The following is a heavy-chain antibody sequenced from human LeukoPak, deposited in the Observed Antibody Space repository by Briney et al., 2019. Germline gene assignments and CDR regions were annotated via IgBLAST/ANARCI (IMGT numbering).Heavy chain of an antibody. Sequence: GGSLRLSCAASGFTFSSYAMHWVRQAPGKGLEWVAVISYDGSNKYYADSVKGRFTISRDNSKNTLYLQMNSLRAEDAAVYYCARVGHYYDSSGYWGFDYWGQGTLVTASS. J-gene: IGHJ4*02. CDR1: GFTFSSYA. CDR2: ISYDGSNK. D-gene: IGHD3-22*01. CDR3: ARVGHYYDSSGYWGFDY. V-gene: IGHV3-30*04.